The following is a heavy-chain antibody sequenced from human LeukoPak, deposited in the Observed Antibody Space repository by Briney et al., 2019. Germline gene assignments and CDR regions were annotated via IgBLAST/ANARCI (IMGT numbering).Heavy chain of an antibody. CDR1: GYTFTSYD. CDR3: ARALSWTTESYYYMDV. V-gene: IGHV1-8*01. D-gene: IGHD3/OR15-3a*01. CDR2: MNPNSGNT. J-gene: IGHJ6*03. Sequence: ASVKVSCKASGYTFTSYDINWVRQAGGQGLEWMGWMNPNSGNTGYAQKFQGRVIMTKNTSITTAYMDLSSLKSEDTAVYYCARALSWTTESYYYMDVWGKGTTVTVSS.